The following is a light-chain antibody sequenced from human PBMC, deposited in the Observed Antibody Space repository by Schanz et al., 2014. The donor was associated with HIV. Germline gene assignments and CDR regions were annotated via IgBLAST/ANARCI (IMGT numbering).Light chain of an antibody. CDR1: QGISSY. Sequence: IQLTQSPSSLSAFVGDRVTITCRASQGISSYLAWYQQKPGKAPKVLIYAASTLQSGVPSRFSGSGSGTYFTLTISSLQPEDIATYYCQQYDNLPFFGQGTRLEIK. J-gene: IGKJ5*01. V-gene: IGKV1-9*01. CDR2: AAS. CDR3: QQYDNLPF.